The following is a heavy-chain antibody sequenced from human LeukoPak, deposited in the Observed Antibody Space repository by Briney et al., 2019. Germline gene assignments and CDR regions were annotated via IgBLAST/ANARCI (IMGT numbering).Heavy chain of an antibody. CDR3: ARVPPMVRGVKFDY. D-gene: IGHD3-10*01. CDR2: ISYDGSNK. J-gene: IGHJ4*02. Sequence: GRSLRLSCAASGFTFSSYAMHWVRQAPGKGLEWVAVISYDGSNKYYADSVKGRFTISRDNSKNTLYLQMNSLRAEDTAVYYCARVPPMVRGVKFDYWGQGTLVTVSS. CDR1: GFTFSSYA. V-gene: IGHV3-30*04.